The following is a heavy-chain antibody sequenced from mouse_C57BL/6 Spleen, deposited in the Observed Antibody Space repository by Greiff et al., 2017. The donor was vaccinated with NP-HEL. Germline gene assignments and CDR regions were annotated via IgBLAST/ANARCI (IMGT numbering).Heavy chain of an antibody. V-gene: IGHV1-53*01. CDR3: ASHMVTRLDWYFDV. CDR1: GYTFTSYW. D-gene: IGHD2-2*01. Sequence: QVQLQQPGTELVKPGASVKLSCKASGYTFTSYWMHWVKQRPGQGLEWIGNINPSNGGTNYNEKFKSKATLTVDKSSSTAYMQLSSLTSEDSAVYYGASHMVTRLDWYFDVWGTGTTVTVSS. CDR2: INPSNGGT. J-gene: IGHJ1*03.